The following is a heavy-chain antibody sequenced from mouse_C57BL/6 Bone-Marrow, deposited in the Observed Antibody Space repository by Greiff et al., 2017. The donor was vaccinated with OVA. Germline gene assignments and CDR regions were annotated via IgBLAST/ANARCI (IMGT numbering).Heavy chain of an antibody. CDR3: ASGRYYYAMDY. CDR1: GFTFSDYG. Sequence: EVKLMESGGGLVQPGGSLKLSCAASGFTFSDYGMAWVRQAPRKGPEWVAFISNLAYSIYYADTVTGRFTISRENAKNTLYLEMSSLRSEDTAMYYCASGRYYYAMDYWGQGTSVTVSS. J-gene: IGHJ4*01. V-gene: IGHV5-15*01. CDR2: ISNLAYSI.